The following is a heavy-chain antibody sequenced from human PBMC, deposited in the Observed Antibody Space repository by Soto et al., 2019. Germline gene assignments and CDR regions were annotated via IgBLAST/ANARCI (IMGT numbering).Heavy chain of an antibody. V-gene: IGHV3-15*01. D-gene: IGHD3-16*02. J-gene: IGHJ3*02. CDR2: IKSKTDGGTT. CDR1: GFTFSNAW. Sequence: GGSLRLSCAASGFTFSNAWMSWVCQAPGKGLEWVGRIKSKTDGGTTDYAAPVKGRFTISRDDSKNTLYLQMNSLKTEDTAVYYCTTTYYDYIWGSYRSGGDAFDIWGQGTMVTVSS. CDR3: TTTYYDYIWGSYRSGGDAFDI.